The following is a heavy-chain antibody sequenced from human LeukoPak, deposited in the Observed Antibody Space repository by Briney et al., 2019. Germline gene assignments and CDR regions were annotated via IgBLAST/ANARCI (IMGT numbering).Heavy chain of an antibody. D-gene: IGHD3-10*02. CDR2: ISSSGSTI. V-gene: IGHV3-48*04. J-gene: IGHJ6*04. Sequence: PGGSLRLSCVGSGFTFSSYNMNWVRQAPGKGLEWVSYISSSGSTIYYADSVKGRFTISRDNAKNSLYLQMNSLRAEDTAVYYCAELGITMIGGVWGKGTTVTISS. CDR1: GFTFSSYN. CDR3: AELGITMIGGV.